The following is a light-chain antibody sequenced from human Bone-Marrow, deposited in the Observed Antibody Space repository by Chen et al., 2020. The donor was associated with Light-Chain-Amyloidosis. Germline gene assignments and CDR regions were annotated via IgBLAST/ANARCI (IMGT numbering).Light chain of an antibody. CDR1: NIGSTS. V-gene: IGLV3-21*02. CDR3: QVWDRSSDRPV. CDR2: YDS. J-gene: IGLJ3*02. Sequence: SYVLTQPSSLSVAPGQTATIACGGNNIGSTSVHWYQQTPGQAPLLVVYYDSDRPSGIPERLSGSNSGNTATLTISRVEAGDEADYYCQVWDRSSDRPVFGGGTKLTVL.